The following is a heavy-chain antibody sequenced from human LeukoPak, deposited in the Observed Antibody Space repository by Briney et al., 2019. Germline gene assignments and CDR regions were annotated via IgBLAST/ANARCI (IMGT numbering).Heavy chain of an antibody. D-gene: IGHD3-3*01. V-gene: IGHV1-69*13. J-gene: IGHJ6*03. CDR3: ARDHFLEWLQGMDYYYSYMDI. Sequence: SVKVSCKASGGTFSSCAISWVRQAPGQGLEWMGGIIPIFGTANYAQKFQGRVTITADESTSTAYMELSSLRSEDTAMYYCARDHFLEWLQGMDYYYSYMDISGTGNRVSVSS. CDR1: GGTFSSCA. CDR2: IIPIFGTA.